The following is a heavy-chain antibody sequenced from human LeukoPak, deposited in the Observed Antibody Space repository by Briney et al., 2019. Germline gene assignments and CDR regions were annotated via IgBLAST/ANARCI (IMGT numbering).Heavy chain of an antibody. CDR2: ISYDGSNK. CDR3: ARSGPPPFYGDHVWSSGLGNP. D-gene: IGHD4-17*01. Sequence: GGSLRLSCAASGFTFSNYAMHWVRQAPGKGLEWVAVISYDGSNKYYADSVKGRFTISRDNSKNTLYLQMNSLRAEDTAVYYCARSGPPPFYGDHVWSSGLGNPWGQGALVTVSS. J-gene: IGHJ5*02. CDR1: GFTFSNYA. V-gene: IGHV3-30*04.